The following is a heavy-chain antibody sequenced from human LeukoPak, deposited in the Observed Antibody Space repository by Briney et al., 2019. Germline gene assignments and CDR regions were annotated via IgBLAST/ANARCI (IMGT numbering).Heavy chain of an antibody. CDR1: GGTFSSYA. CDR3: ARVPVFDSSDDFVNSASMDT. J-gene: IGHJ6*02. CDR2: IITILGIA. V-gene: IGHV1-69*04. Sequence: GASVKVSCKASGGTFSSYAIRWVRQAPGQGLEWMGRIITILGIANYAQKFQGRVTITADKSTSTAYMELSSLRSEATAVYYCARVPVFDSSDDFVNSASMDTWGQGTTVTVSS. D-gene: IGHD3-22*01.